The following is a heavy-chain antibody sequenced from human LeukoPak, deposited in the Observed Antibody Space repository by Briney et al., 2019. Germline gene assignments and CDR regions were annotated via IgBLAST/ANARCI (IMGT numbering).Heavy chain of an antibody. D-gene: IGHD5-18*01. CDR2: ISSSSSTT. J-gene: IGHJ4*02. Sequence: GGSLRLSCAASGLIFSTYFMNWVRQAPGRGLEWVSSISSSSSTTYYSDSVKGRFTISRDNAKDSLYLQMNSLRAEDSAVYYCARTDGYSYTAFDYWGQGTLVTVYS. CDR3: ARTDGYSYTAFDY. CDR1: GLIFSTYF. V-gene: IGHV3-48*01.